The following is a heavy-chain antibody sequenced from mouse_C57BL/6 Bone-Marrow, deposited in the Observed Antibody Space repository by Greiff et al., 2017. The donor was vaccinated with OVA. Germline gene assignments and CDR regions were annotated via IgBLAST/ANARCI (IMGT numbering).Heavy chain of an antibody. V-gene: IGHV5-6*02. CDR2: ISSGGSYT. CDR1: GFTFSSYG. Sequence: EVMLVESGGDLVKPGGSLKLSCAASGFTFSSYGMSWVRQTPDKRLEWVATISSGGSYTYYPDSVKGRFTISRDNAKNTLYLQMSSLKSEDTAMYYCARHALYYGSHYYAMDYWGQGTSVTVSS. J-gene: IGHJ4*01. D-gene: IGHD1-1*01. CDR3: ARHALYYGSHYYAMDY.